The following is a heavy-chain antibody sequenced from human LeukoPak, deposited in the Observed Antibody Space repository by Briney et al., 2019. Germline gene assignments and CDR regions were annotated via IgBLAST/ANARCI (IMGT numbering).Heavy chain of an antibody. Sequence: PSETLSLTCAVYGGSFSGYYWSWLRQPPGKGLEWIGEINHSGSTNYNPSLKGRVTISVDTSKNQFSLKLSSVTAADTAVYYCARGRYSSSWYYYYGMDVWGKGTTVTVSS. J-gene: IGHJ6*04. V-gene: IGHV4-34*01. CDR2: INHSGST. CDR1: GGSFSGYY. CDR3: ARGRYSSSWYYYYGMDV. D-gene: IGHD6-13*01.